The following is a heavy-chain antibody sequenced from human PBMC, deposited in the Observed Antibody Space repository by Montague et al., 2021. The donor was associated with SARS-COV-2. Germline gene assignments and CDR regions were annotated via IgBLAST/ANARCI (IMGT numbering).Heavy chain of an antibody. CDR2: ISSSSSYI. J-gene: IGHJ4*02. D-gene: IGHD6-13*01. V-gene: IGHV3-21*01. CDR3: ARVSRSSWYGGSLGEALDY. Sequence: SLRLSCAASGFTFSSYSMNWVRQAPGKGLEWVSSISSSSSYIYYADSVKGRFTISRDNAKNSLYLQMNSLRAEDTAVYYCARVSRSSWYGGSLGEALDYWGQGTLVTVFS. CDR1: GFTFSSYS.